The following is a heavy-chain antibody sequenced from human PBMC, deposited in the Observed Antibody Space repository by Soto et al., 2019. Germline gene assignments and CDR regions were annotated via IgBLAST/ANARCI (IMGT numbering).Heavy chain of an antibody. CDR1: GGSISSYY. Sequence: SETLSLTCTVSGGSISSYYWSWIRQPPGKGLEWIGYIYYSGSTNYNPSPKSRVTISVDTSKNQFSLKLRSVTAADTAVYYCARRGRGIAAAGKGGVLDYYYGMDVWGQGTTVTVSS. J-gene: IGHJ6*02. V-gene: IGHV4-59*01. CDR2: IYYSGST. CDR3: ARRGRGIAAAGKGGVLDYYYGMDV. D-gene: IGHD6-13*01.